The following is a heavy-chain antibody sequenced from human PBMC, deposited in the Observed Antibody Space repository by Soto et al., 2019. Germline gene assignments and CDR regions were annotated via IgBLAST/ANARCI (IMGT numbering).Heavy chain of an antibody. Sequence: EVQLLESGGGLVQPGGSLRLSCAASGFTFSSYAMSWVRQAPGKGLEWVSAISGSGGSTYYADSVKGRFTISRDNSKNTLYLQKNSLRAEDTAVYYCAKGKGIGYSSFPTKFNYWGQGTLVTVSS. J-gene: IGHJ4*02. D-gene: IGHD6-13*01. CDR3: AKGKGIGYSSFPTKFNY. CDR2: ISGSGGST. V-gene: IGHV3-23*01. CDR1: GFTFSSYA.